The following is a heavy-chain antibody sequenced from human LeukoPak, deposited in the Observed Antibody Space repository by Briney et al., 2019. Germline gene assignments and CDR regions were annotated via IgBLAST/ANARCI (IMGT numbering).Heavy chain of an antibody. CDR1: GYTFTSYG. J-gene: IGHJ6*03. V-gene: IGHV1-18*01. Sequence: AASVKVSCKASGYTFTSYGISWVRQAPGQGLEWMGWISAYNGNTNYAQKLQGRVTMTTDTSTSTAYMELRSLRSDDTAVYYCARANGDYYYYYMDVWGKGTTVTVSS. D-gene: IGHD2-8*01. CDR3: ARANGDYYYYYMDV. CDR2: ISAYNGNT.